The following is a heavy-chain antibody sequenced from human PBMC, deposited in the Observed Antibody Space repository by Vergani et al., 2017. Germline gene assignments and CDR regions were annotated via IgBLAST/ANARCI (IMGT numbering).Heavy chain of an antibody. Sequence: EVQLVESGGGVVRPGGSLRLSCAASGFTFDDYVMSWVRQAPGKGLEWVSGINWNGGSTGYADSVKGRFTISRDNAKNSLYLQMNSLRAEDTALYRCARATTMRVVGTRAFDIWGQGKMVSVSS. CDR1: GFTFDDYV. CDR2: INWNGGST. J-gene: IGHJ3*02. D-gene: IGHD3-22*01. V-gene: IGHV3-20*01. CDR3: ARATTMRVVGTRAFDI.